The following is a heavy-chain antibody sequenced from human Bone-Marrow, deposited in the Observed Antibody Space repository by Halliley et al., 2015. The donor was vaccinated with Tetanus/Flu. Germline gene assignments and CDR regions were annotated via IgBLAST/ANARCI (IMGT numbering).Heavy chain of an antibody. D-gene: IGHD5-12*01. CDR3: ARGGAGYNSLGQ. Sequence: TLSLTCTVSGASISSYSWSWIRQPPGKGLEWIGYIYYSGTTNYNPSLKNRVTISADTPKNRFFLRMTSVTAADTAVYYCARGGAGYNSLGQWGQGTLVTVSS. V-gene: IGHV4-59*01. CDR1: GASISSYS. J-gene: IGHJ4*02. CDR2: IYYSGTT.